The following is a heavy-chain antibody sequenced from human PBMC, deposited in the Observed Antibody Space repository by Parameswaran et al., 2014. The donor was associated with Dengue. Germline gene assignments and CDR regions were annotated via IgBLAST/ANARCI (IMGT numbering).Heavy chain of an antibody. CDR2: ISGSGGSI. J-gene: IGHJ4*02. CDR3: AKLRDFDWLPNFNFDY. Sequence: VRQMPGKGLEWVSSISGSGGSIYYADSVKGRFTFSRDNSKNTLYLQMHSLRAEDTAVYYCAKLRDFDWLPNFNFDYWGQGTLVTVSS. V-gene: IGHV3-23*01. D-gene: IGHD3-9*01.